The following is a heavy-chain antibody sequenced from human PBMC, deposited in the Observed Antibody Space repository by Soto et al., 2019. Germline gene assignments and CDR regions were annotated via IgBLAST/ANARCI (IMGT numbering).Heavy chain of an antibody. J-gene: IGHJ5*02. CDR2: INAGNGNT. Sequence: ASVKVSCKASGYTFTSYAMHWLRQAPGQRLEWMGWINAGNGNTKYSQKFQGRVTITRDTSASTAYMELSSLRSEDTAVYYCARDSAYSSSWYWFDPWGQGTLVTVSS. CDR1: GYTFTSYA. CDR3: ARDSAYSSSWYWFDP. V-gene: IGHV1-3*01. D-gene: IGHD6-13*01.